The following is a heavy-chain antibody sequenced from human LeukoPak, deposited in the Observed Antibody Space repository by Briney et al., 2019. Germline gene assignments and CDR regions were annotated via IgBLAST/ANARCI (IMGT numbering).Heavy chain of an antibody. D-gene: IGHD3-10*01. CDR1: GFTLDDYA. V-gene: IGHV3-9*01. CDR3: AKGWFWGGYFDY. J-gene: IGHJ4*02. Sequence: PGRSLRLSCAASGFTLDDYAMHWVRQAPGKGLEWVSGISWNSGSIGYADSVKGRFTISRDNAKNSLYLQMNSLRAEDTALYYCAKGWFWGGYFDYWGQGTLVTVSS. CDR2: ISWNSGSI.